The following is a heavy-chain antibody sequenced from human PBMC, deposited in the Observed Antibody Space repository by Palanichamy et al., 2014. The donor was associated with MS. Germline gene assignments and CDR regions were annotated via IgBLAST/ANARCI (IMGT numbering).Heavy chain of an antibody. Sequence: RLSCAASEFTFSNYWMAWFRQAPGKGLEWVAFIKEDGSQKEYVDSVKGRFTISRDNAKNSLYLQMNGLRAEDTALYFCARGFSVTTDYFDYWGQGTLVTVSS. CDR3: ARGFSVTTDYFDY. V-gene: IGHV3-7*03. J-gene: IGHJ4*02. D-gene: IGHD4-17*01. CDR1: EFTFSNYW. CDR2: IKEDGSQK.